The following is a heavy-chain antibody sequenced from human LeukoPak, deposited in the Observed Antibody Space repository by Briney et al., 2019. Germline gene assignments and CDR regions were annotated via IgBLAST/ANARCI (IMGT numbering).Heavy chain of an antibody. CDR2: IYYSGST. V-gene: IGHV4-59*08. CDR1: GGSISNYY. CDR3: ARAYLSGIRYYYMDV. D-gene: IGHD3-10*01. Sequence: SETLSLTCTVSGGSISNYYWNWIRQPPGKGLERIGYIYYSGSTKYNPSLKSRVAMSVDTSKNQFSLKLSSVTAADTAVYYCARAYLSGIRYYYMDVWGKGTTVTVSS. J-gene: IGHJ6*03.